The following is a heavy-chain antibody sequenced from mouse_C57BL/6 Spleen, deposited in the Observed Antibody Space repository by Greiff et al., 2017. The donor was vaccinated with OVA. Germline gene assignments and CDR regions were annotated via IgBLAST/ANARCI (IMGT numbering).Heavy chain of an antibody. D-gene: IGHD1-1*01. J-gene: IGHJ2*01. CDR2: ISDGGSYT. Sequence: EVQGVESGGGLVKPGGSLKLSCAASGFTFSSYAMSWVRQTPEKRLEWVATISDGGSYTYYPDNVKGRFTISRDNAKNNLYLQMSHLKSEDTAMYYCARDDYYGSSHYFDYWGQGTTLTVSS. CDR3: ARDDYYGSSHYFDY. V-gene: IGHV5-4*01. CDR1: GFTFSSYA.